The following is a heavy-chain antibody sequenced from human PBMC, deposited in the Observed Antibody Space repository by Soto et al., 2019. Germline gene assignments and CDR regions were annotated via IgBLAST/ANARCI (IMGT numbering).Heavy chain of an antibody. CDR2: IFWDDDK. D-gene: IGHD2-8*02. CDR3: ARILTGTGGHFDY. J-gene: IGHJ4*02. CDR1: GFSLSTSGVG. Sequence: SGPTLVNPTQTLTLTCSFSGFSLSTSGVGVGWIRQPPETALEWLALIFWDDDKRYSPSLKSSLTITKDTSKNQVVLTLTNMDPVDTAPYYGARILTGTGGHFDYWGQGAMVTVSS. V-gene: IGHV2-5*02.